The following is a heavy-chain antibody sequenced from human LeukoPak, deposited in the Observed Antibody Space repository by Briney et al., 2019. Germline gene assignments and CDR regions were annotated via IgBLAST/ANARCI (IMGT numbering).Heavy chain of an antibody. J-gene: IGHJ6*02. D-gene: IGHD3-16*01. CDR3: VKFGVDYDMGV. Sequence: SETLSPTCTVSGDSISGSYWTWVRQPPGQGLEWIGQIHYSGRADYNPSLKRRITISVDTSKNQMSLTLTSVTAADTAIYYCVKFGVDYDMGVWGQGTTVTVSS. V-gene: IGHV4-59*01. CDR1: GDSISGSY. CDR2: IHYSGRA.